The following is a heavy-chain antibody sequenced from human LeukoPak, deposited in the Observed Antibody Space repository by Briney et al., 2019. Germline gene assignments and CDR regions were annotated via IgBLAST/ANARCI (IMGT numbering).Heavy chain of an antibody. CDR3: ARARGGSNSDY. D-gene: IGHD1-26*01. CDR2: INQDGSEK. V-gene: IGHV3-7*05. J-gene: IGHJ4*02. CDR1: GFTFSSYW. Sequence: GGSLRLSCAASGFTFSSYWMRWLRQAPGKGLDWVASINQDGSEKYYVDSVKGRFTISRDNAKNSLYLQMNSLRADDTAVYYCARARGGSNSDYWGQGTLVTVSS.